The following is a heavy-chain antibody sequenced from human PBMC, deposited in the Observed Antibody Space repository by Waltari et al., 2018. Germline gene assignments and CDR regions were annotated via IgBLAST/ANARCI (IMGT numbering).Heavy chain of an antibody. D-gene: IGHD6-13*01. Sequence: EVQLVESGGGLVKPGGSLRLSCAASGFTFSSYSMNWVRQAPGKGLEWVSSISSSSSYIYYADSVKGRFTISRDNAKNSLYLQMNSLRAEDTAVYYCARDTIAAGDAFDIWGQGTMVTVSS. CDR2: ISSSSSYI. J-gene: IGHJ3*02. CDR3: ARDTIAAGDAFDI. CDR1: GFTFSSYS. V-gene: IGHV3-21*01.